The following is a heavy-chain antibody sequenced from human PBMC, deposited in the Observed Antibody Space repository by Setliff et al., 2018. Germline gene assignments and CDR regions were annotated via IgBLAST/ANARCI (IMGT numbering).Heavy chain of an antibody. CDR1: GFTFSSYS. D-gene: IGHD3-16*01. CDR2: IKQDGSEK. Sequence: GGSLRLSCAASGFTFSSYSMSWVRQAPGKGLEWVANIKQDGSEKYYVDSVKGRFTISRDNAKNSLYLQMNSLRAEDSAVYYCARDGGEYWGQGTLVTVSS. V-gene: IGHV3-7*01. J-gene: IGHJ4*02. CDR3: ARDGGEY.